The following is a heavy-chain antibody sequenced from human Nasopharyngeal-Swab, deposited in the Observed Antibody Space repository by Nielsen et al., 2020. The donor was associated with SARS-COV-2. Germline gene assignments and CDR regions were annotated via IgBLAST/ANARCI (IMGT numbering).Heavy chain of an antibody. V-gene: IGHV1-69*04. J-gene: IGHJ4*02. CDR3: ARVPDPFYDSSGYYHFG. CDR2: IIPILGIA. CDR1: GCTFSSYA. Sequence: SVKVSCKASGCTFSSYAISWVRQAPGQGLEWMGRIIPILGIAKYAQKFQGRVTITADKSTSTAYMELSSLRSEDTAVYYCARVPDPFYDSSGYYHFGWGQGTLVTVSS. D-gene: IGHD3-22*01.